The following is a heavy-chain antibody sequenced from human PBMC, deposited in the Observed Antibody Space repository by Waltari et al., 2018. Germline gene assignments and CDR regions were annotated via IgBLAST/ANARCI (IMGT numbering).Heavy chain of an antibody. V-gene: IGHV3-21*06. CDR1: GVSFDEYS. Sequence: VRLVESGGGRVEPGESLRLSCVGSGVSFDEYSMNWVRQAPGKGLEWVSSLNNGGDYKGYADSVEGRFTISRDNDKNTLYLQMNDLRVDDTAIYYCARGKAFDPWGQGTRVNVSS. CDR2: LNNGGDYK. J-gene: IGHJ5*02. CDR3: ARGKAFDP.